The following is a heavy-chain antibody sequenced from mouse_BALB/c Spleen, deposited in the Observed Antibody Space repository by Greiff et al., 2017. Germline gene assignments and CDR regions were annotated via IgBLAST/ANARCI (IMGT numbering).Heavy chain of an antibody. V-gene: IGHV1-82*01. CDR3: AREGGNYYAMDY. CDR2: IYPGDGDT. CDR1: GYAFSSSW. D-gene: IGHD1-1*02. Sequence: VQLQQSGPELVKPGASVKISCKASGYAFSSSWMNWVKQRPGQGLEWIGRIYPGDGDTNYNGKFKGKATLTADKSSSTAYMQLSSLTSVDSAVYFCAREGGNYYAMDYWGQGTSVTVSS. J-gene: IGHJ4*01.